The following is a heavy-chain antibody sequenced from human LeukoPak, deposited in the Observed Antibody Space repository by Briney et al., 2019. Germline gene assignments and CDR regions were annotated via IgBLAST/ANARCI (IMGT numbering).Heavy chain of an antibody. Sequence: PGGSLRLSCAASGFSFSTYWMHWGRHVPGTGLVWVSRTNTDGSITDYADSVKSRFTTSRDNAKDTLYLQMNSLRPEDTGVYYSGRDLGGRGGDWGQGTLVTVSS. V-gene: IGHV3-74*01. CDR2: TNTDGSIT. CDR1: GFSFSTYW. J-gene: IGHJ4*02. D-gene: IGHD1-26*01. CDR3: GRDLGGRGGD.